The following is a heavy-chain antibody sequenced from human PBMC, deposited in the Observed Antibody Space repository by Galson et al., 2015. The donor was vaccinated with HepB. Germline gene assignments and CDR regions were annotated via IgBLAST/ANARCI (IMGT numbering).Heavy chain of an antibody. V-gene: IGHV3-9*01. CDR1: GFTFDDYA. D-gene: IGHD2-15*01. CDR3: ANLAAGY. J-gene: IGHJ4*02. Sequence: SLRLSCAASGFTFDDYAMHWVRQAPGKGLEWVSYISWNSGSIGYADSVKGRFTISRDSAKNSLYLQMNSLRPEDTALYYCANLAAGYWGQGTLVTVSS. CDR2: ISWNSGSI.